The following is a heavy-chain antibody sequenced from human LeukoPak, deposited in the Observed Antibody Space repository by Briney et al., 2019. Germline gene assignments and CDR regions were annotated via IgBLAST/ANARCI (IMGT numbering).Heavy chain of an antibody. CDR3: ARLDDSSGYYFQFDY. CDR1: GFTFSSYW. CDR2: IKQDGSEK. Sequence: GGSLRLSCAASGFTFSSYWMSWVRQAPGKGLEWVANIKQDGSEKYYVDSVKGRFTISRDNAKNSLYLQMNSLRAEDTAVYYCARLDDSSGYYFQFDYWGQGTLVTVSS. V-gene: IGHV3-7*01. J-gene: IGHJ4*02. D-gene: IGHD3-22*01.